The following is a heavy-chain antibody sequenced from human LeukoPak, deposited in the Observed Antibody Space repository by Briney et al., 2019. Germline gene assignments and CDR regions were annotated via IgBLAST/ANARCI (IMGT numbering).Heavy chain of an antibody. D-gene: IGHD3-3*01. J-gene: IGHJ2*01. Sequence: ASVKVSCKASGYTFTSYDINWVRQATGQGLEWMGWMNPNSGNTGYAQKFQGRVTMTRNTSISTAYMELSSLRSEDTAVYYCARGGALRPYYDFWIGYDWYFDLWGRGTLVTVSS. V-gene: IGHV1-8*01. CDR3: ARGGALRPYYDFWIGYDWYFDL. CDR1: GYTFTSYD. CDR2: MNPNSGNT.